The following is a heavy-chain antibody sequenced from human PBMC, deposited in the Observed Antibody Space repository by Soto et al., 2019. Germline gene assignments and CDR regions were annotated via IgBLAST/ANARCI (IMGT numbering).Heavy chain of an antibody. CDR3: ARDPFDCSGGSCYPRGWFDP. Sequence: ASVKVSCKASGYTFTSYAMHWVRQAPGQRLEWMGWINAGNGNTKYSQKFQGRVTITRDTSASTAYMELSSLRSEDTAVYYCARDPFDCSGGSCYPRGWFDPWGRGTLVTVSS. D-gene: IGHD2-15*01. CDR2: INAGNGNT. J-gene: IGHJ5*02. V-gene: IGHV1-3*01. CDR1: GYTFTSYA.